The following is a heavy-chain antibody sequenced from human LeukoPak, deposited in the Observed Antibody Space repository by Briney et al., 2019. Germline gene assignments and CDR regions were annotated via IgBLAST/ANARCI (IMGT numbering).Heavy chain of an antibody. CDR3: ARVGVATNLGYYYYMDV. D-gene: IGHD3-3*01. CDR1: GGSISSYY. Sequence: ETLSLTCTVSGGSISSYYWSWLRQPPGKGLEWIGYIYYSGSTNYNPSLKSRVTISVDTSKNQFSLKLSSVTAADTAVYYCARVGVATNLGYYYYMDVWGKGTTVTVSS. CDR2: IYYSGST. V-gene: IGHV4-59*01. J-gene: IGHJ6*03.